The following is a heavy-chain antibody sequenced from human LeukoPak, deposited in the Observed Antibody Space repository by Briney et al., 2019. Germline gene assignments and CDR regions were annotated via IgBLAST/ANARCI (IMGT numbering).Heavy chain of an antibody. Sequence: SETLSLTCAVYGGPFSDYYWSWIRQPPGKGLEWIGEINHSGSTNYNPSLKSRVTISVDTSKNQFSLKLSSVTAADTAVYYCARVDSSSWYNFDYWGQGTLVTVSS. CDR3: ARVDSSSWYNFDY. CDR2: INHSGST. J-gene: IGHJ4*02. V-gene: IGHV4-34*01. CDR1: GGPFSDYY. D-gene: IGHD6-13*01.